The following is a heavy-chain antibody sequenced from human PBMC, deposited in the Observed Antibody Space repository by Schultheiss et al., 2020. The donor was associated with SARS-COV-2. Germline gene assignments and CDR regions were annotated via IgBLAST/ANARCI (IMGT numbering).Heavy chain of an antibody. J-gene: IGHJ3*02. V-gene: IGHV4-38-2*01. CDR3: ARVKIAAARDNAFDI. CDR1: GYSISSGYY. D-gene: IGHD6-13*01. Sequence: SETLSLTCAVSGYSISSGYYWGWIRQPPGKGLEWIGSIYHSGSTNYNPSLKSRVTISVDTSKNQFSLKLSSVTAADTAVYYCARVKIAAARDNAFDIWGQGTMVTVSS. CDR2: IYHSGST.